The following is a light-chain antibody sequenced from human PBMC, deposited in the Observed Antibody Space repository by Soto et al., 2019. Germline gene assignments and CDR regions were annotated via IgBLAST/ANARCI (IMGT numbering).Light chain of an antibody. CDR2: GVS. CDR1: SSDVGGYNY. J-gene: IGLJ2*01. CDR3: SSHTTNSPVV. Sequence: QSALTQPASVSGSPGQSITISCTGTSSDVGGYNYVSWYQQHPGKAPKLMIYGVSYRPSGVSNRFSGSKSGNTASLTISGLQAEDEADYYCSSHTTNSPVVCGGGTQLT. V-gene: IGLV2-14*01.